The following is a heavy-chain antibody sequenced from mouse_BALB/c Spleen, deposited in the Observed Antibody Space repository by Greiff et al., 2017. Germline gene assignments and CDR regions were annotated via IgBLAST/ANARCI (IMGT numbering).Heavy chain of an antibody. CDR3: AREYGNYYFDY. V-gene: IGHV5-9-4*01. CDR2: ISSGGSYT. Sequence: EVKLMESGGGLVKPGGSLKLSCAASGFTFSSYAMSWVRQSPEKRLEWVAEISSGGSYTYYPDTVTGRFTISRDNAKNTLYLEMSSLRSEDTAMYYCAREYGNYYFDYWGQGTTLTVSS. D-gene: IGHD2-10*02. J-gene: IGHJ2*01. CDR1: GFTFSSYA.